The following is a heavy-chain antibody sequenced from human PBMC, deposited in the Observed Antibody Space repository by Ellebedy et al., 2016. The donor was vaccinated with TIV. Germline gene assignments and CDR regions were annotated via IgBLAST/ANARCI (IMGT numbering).Heavy chain of an antibody. CDR2: IYHSGST. J-gene: IGHJ5*02. Sequence: MPSETLSLTCAVSGGSISSSNWWSWVRQPPGKGLEWIGEIYHSGSTNYNPSLKRRVPISVDKSKNQFSLKLSSVTAADTAVDYCARRSHTVATVTTGGNWFDPWGQGTLVSVSS. CDR3: ARRSHTVATVTTGGNWFDP. D-gene: IGHD4-17*01. CDR1: GGSISSSNW. V-gene: IGHV4-4*02.